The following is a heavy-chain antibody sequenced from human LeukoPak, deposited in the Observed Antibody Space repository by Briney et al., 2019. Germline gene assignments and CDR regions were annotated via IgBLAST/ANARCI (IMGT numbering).Heavy chain of an antibody. Sequence: GGSLRLSCSASGFTFSDYAMHWVRQAPGKGLEYVSAITPNGDSTYYADSVKGRFTISRDNSKNTLYLQVSSLRPEDTAVYYCVKRTVYRGVITTQPYDYWGQGTLVTVSS. CDR2: ITPNGDST. CDR1: GFTFSDYA. CDR3: VKRTVYRGVITTQPYDY. J-gene: IGHJ4*02. D-gene: IGHD3-10*01. V-gene: IGHV3-64D*06.